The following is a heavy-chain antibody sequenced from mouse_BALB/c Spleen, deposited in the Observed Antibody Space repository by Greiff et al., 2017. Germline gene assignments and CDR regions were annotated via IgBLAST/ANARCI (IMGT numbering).Heavy chain of an antibody. CDR3: ARGDYYGSSYYAMDY. CDR2: INSNGGST. D-gene: IGHD1-1*01. CDR1: GFTFSSYG. Sequence: EVKLVESGGGLVQPGGSRKLSCAASGFTFSSYGMSWVRQTPDKRLELVATINSNGGSTYYPDSVKGRFTISRDNAKNTLYLQMSSLKSEDTAMYYCARGDYYGSSYYAMDYWGQGTSVTVSS. V-gene: IGHV5-6-3*01. J-gene: IGHJ4*01.